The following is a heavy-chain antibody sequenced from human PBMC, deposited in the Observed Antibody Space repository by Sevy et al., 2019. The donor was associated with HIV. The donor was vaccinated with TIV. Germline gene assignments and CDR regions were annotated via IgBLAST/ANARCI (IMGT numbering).Heavy chain of an antibody. J-gene: IGHJ3*02. Sequence: GGSLRLSCAASGFTFSSYGMHWVRQAPGKGLEWVAVISYDGSNKYYADSVKGRFTISRDNSKNTLYLQMNGLRAEDTAVYYCAKWNHHEGAFDIWGQGTMVTVSS. CDR2: ISYDGSNK. D-gene: IGHD1-1*01. V-gene: IGHV3-30*18. CDR3: AKWNHHEGAFDI. CDR1: GFTFSSYG.